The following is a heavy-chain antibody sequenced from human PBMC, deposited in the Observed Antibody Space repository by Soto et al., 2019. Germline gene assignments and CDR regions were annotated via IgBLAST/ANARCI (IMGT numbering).Heavy chain of an antibody. J-gene: IGHJ4*02. D-gene: IGHD2-2*01. CDR1: GFTVSSNY. CDR3: ARVSSRSKRTGRPPSYFDY. CDR2: IYSGGST. V-gene: IGHV3-53*04. Sequence: EVQLVESGGGLVQPGGSLRLSCAASGFTVSSNYMSWVRQAPGKGLEWVSVIYSGGSTYYADSVKGRFTISRHNSKNTLYLQMNSLRAEDTAVYYCARVSSRSKRTGRPPSYFDYWGQGTLVTVSS.